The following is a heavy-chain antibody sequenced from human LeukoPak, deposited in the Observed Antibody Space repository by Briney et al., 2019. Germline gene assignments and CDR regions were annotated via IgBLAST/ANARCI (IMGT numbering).Heavy chain of an antibody. J-gene: IGHJ4*02. CDR3: EKDFWLDQGDW. CDR2: IGYDGNNK. V-gene: IGHV3-30*02. CDR1: GFTLGSLA. D-gene: IGHD2-21*02. Sequence: GGSLRLSCAASGFTLGSLAMHWVRQAPGKGLEWVAYIGYDGNNKHYGDSVKGRFTIARDSSKNTLYLDMSNLRSEDTAVHYCEKDFWLDQGDWGGQGTLVTVSS.